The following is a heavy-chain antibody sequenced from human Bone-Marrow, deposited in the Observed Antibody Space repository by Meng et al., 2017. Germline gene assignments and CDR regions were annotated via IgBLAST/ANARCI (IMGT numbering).Heavy chain of an antibody. CDR3: ARDRGGIDY. CDR2: ISYDGSNK. D-gene: IGHD2-15*01. CDR1: GFTFSSSL. Sequence: VMLGGGVVRMCRSRRLSYSSSGFTFSSSLMPWAPQVPIEGLEVVDVISYDGSNKYSADSVKGRFTISRKNSKNTLYLQMNSLRAEYTSVNYCARDRGGIDYWGQGTLVTVSS. J-gene: IGHJ4*02. V-gene: IGHV3-30*01.